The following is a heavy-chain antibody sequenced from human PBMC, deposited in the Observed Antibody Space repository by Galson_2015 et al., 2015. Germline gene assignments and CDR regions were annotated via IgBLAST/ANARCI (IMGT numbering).Heavy chain of an antibody. V-gene: IGHV3-23*01. D-gene: IGHD2-15*01. CDR2: ISGRGGST. CDR1: GFTFSSYA. Sequence: SLRLSCAASGFTFSSYAMSWVRQAPGKGLGWVSAISGRGGSTYYADSVKGRFTISRDNSKNTLFLQMNSLRAEDTAVYYCAKTAGSGSSITAADYYFDYWGQGTLVTVSS. J-gene: IGHJ4*02. CDR3: AKTAGSGSSITAADYYFDY.